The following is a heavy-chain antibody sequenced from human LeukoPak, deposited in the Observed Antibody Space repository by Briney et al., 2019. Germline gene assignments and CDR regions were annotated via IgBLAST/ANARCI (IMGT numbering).Heavy chain of an antibody. CDR1: GGSISSGGYY. CDR2: IYYSGIT. D-gene: IGHD6-13*01. Sequence: SQTLSLTCTVSGGSISSGGYYWSWIRQHPGKGLEWIGYIYYSGITYYNPSLKSRVTISVDTSKNQFSLKLSSVTAADTAVYYCAREGAYRSSSADYWGQGTLVTVSS. J-gene: IGHJ4*02. CDR3: AREGAYRSSSADY. V-gene: IGHV4-31*03.